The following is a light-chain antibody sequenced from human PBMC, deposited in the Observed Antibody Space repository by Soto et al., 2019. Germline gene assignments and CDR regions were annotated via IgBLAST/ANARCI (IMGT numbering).Light chain of an antibody. V-gene: IGLV2-11*01. J-gene: IGLJ3*02. Sequence: QSALTQPRSVSGSPGQSVTISCTGTNSDVGGYNYVSWYQQHPCKAPKVMIYDVSRRPSGVPDRFSGSKSGNTASLTISGLQAEDEADYYCCSYAGSYTFWVFGGGTKLTVL. CDR3: CSYAGSYTFWV. CDR1: NSDVGGYNY. CDR2: DVS.